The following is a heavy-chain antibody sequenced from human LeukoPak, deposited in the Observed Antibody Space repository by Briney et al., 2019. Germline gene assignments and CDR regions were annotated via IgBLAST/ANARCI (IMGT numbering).Heavy chain of an antibody. V-gene: IGHV4-59*12. J-gene: IGHJ4*02. CDR3: ATLGDDYGDY. CDR2: IYYSGST. CDR1: GGSISSYY. Sequence: SETLSLTCTVSGGSISSYYWSWIRQPPGKGLEWIGYIYYSGSTNYNPSLKSRVTISVDTSKNQFSLKLSSVTAADTAVYYCATLGDDYGDYWGQGTLGTVSS.